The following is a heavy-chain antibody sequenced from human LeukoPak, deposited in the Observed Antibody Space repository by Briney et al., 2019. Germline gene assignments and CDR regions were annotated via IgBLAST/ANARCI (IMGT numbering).Heavy chain of an antibody. CDR1: GGSISSYY. J-gene: IGHJ4*02. CDR2: IYYSGST. Sequence: PSETLSLTCTVSGGSISSYYWSWIRQPPGKGLEWIGYIYYSGSTNYNPSLKSRVTISVDTSKNQFSLKLSSVTAADTAVYYCARVFYDSSGYYFDYWGQGTLATVSS. CDR3: ARVFYDSSGYYFDY. D-gene: IGHD3-22*01. V-gene: IGHV4-59*08.